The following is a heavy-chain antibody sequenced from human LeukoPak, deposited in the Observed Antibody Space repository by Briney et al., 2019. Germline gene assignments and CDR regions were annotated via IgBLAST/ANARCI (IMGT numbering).Heavy chain of an antibody. D-gene: IGHD5-12*01. CDR2: IYHSGST. Sequence: SETLSLTCAVSGGSISSGGYSWSWIRQPPGKGLEWIGYIYHSGSTYYNPSLKSRVTISVDRSKNQFSLKLSSVTAADTAVYYCARALIVATIRGYYYYGMDAWGQGTTVTVSS. CDR1: GGSISSGGYS. CDR3: ARALIVATIRGYYYYGMDA. J-gene: IGHJ6*02. V-gene: IGHV4-30-2*01.